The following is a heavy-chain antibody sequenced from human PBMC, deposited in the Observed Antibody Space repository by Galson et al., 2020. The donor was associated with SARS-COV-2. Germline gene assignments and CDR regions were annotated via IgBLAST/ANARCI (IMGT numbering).Heavy chain of an antibody. CDR3: ARHAYNNWYDGLWFDP. CDR1: GGSISSYY. CDR2: IYSNYSGST. D-gene: IGHD1-20*01. J-gene: IGHJ5*02. Sequence: SETLSLTCTVSGGSISSYYWNWIRQSPGKGLEWIGYIYSNYSGSTNYNPSLKSRVTISVDTSKNQFSLKLSSVTAADTAIYYCARHAYNNWYDGLWFDPWGQGTLVIVSS. V-gene: IGHV4-59*08.